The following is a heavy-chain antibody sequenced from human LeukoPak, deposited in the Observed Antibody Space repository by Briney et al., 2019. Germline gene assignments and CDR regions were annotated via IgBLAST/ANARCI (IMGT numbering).Heavy chain of an antibody. D-gene: IGHD5-24*01. J-gene: IGHJ4*02. CDR2: ISSSSSTI. Sequence: GGSLRLSCAASGFPFSSYSMKWVRQAPGKGLEWVSSISSSSSTIYYADSVKGRFTISRDNAKNSLYLQMNSLRAEDTAVYYCARDLDGDGYNCWGQGTLVTVSS. CDR1: GFPFSSYS. V-gene: IGHV3-48*04. CDR3: ARDLDGDGYNC.